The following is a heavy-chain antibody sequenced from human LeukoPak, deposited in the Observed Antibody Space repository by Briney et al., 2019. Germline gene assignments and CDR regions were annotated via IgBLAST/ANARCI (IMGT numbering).Heavy chain of an antibody. CDR1: GGTFISYA. J-gene: IGHJ4*02. CDR2: IIPIFGTA. V-gene: IGHV1-69*01. Sequence: SVKVSCKASGGTFISYAISWVRQAPGQGLEWMGGIIPIFGTANYAQKFQGRVTITADESTSTAYMELSSLRSEDTAGYYCARSPTVTTFDYWGQGTLVTVSS. CDR3: ARSPTVTTFDY. D-gene: IGHD4-17*01.